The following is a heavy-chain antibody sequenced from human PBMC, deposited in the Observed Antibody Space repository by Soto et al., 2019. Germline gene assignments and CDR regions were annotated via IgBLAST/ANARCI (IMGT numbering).Heavy chain of an antibody. V-gene: IGHV3-23*01. Sequence: PGGSLRLSCETSGFTFGNYGMGWVRQAPGKGLYWVSGISSSSRRTNYADSVRGRFTTSRDNTKNTLYLQMDTLTADDAAVYYCAKLAKSGVVIEYFDVWGQGSLVTVSS. CDR1: GFTFGNYG. CDR2: ISSSSRRT. J-gene: IGHJ4*02. CDR3: AKLAKSGVVIEYFDV. D-gene: IGHD3-3*01.